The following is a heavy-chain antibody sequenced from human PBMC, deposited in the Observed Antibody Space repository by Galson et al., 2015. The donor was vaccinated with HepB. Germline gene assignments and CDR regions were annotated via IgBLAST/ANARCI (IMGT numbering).Heavy chain of an antibody. D-gene: IGHD3-9*01. Sequence: SVKVSCKASGYTFTDYGVNWVRQAPGQGLEWMGWMNTNTRYLSYAPGFAGRFTFSLDTADTTAYLQISSLETDDTAVYYCARSPLRYLGWLRYFEYDIMDEWGEGTTVTVSS. CDR3: ARSPLRYLGWLRYFEYDIMDE. J-gene: IGHJ6*04. V-gene: IGHV7-4-1*02. CDR2: MNTNTRYL. CDR1: GYTFTDYG.